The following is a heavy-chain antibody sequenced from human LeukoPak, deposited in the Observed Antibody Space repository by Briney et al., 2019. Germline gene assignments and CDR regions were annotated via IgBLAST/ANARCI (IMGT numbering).Heavy chain of an antibody. D-gene: IGHD2-2*01. CDR1: GFTFSAYA. J-gene: IGHJ4*02. CDR2: ISASGGSS. V-gene: IGHV3-23*01. Sequence: GGSLRLSCSASGFTFSAYAMHWVRQTPGKGLEWVSGISASGGSSYYADSVKGRFTISRDNFKNTLYLQMNSLRAEDTALYYCAEDSMSYFDSWGQGTLVTVSS. CDR3: AEDSMSYFDS.